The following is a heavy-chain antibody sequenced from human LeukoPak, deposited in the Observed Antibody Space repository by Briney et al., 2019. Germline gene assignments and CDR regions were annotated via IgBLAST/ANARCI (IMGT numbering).Heavy chain of an antibody. Sequence: GTSLRLSCEVSGFTFSDYGMHWVGQAPGKGLEWVAVISYDGSNKEYADSVKGRLTISRDNARNSLYLQMNNLRADDTAVYYCARDYTGGWNDFWGQGTLVTVSS. J-gene: IGHJ4*02. V-gene: IGHV3-30*03. CDR3: ARDYTGGWNDF. CDR1: GFTFSDYG. D-gene: IGHD7-27*01. CDR2: ISYDGSNK.